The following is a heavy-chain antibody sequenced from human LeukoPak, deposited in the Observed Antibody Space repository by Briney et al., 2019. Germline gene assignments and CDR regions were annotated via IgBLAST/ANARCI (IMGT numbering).Heavy chain of an antibody. Sequence: SETLSLTCAVSGGSISSYYWSWIRQPAGKGLEWIGRIYTSGSTNYNPSLKSRVTMSVDTSKNQFSLKLSSVTAADTAVYYCARDGYCSGGSCHGRDGMDVWGQGTTVTVSS. CDR3: ARDGYCSGGSCHGRDGMDV. CDR2: IYTSGST. V-gene: IGHV4-4*07. CDR1: GGSISSYY. J-gene: IGHJ6*02. D-gene: IGHD2-15*01.